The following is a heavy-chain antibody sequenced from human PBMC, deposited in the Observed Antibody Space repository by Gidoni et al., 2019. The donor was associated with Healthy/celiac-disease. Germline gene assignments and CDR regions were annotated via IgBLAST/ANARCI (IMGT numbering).Heavy chain of an antibody. D-gene: IGHD6-19*01. Sequence: QVQRVESGGGVVQPGRSLRLSCAASGFTFSSYAMHWVRQAPGKGLEWVAVISYDGSNKYYADSVKGRFTISRDNSKNTLYLQMNSLRAEDTAVYYCARELVVAGTYYFDYWGQGTLVTVSS. J-gene: IGHJ4*02. V-gene: IGHV3-30*01. CDR2: ISYDGSNK. CDR3: ARELVVAGTYYFDY. CDR1: GFTFSSYA.